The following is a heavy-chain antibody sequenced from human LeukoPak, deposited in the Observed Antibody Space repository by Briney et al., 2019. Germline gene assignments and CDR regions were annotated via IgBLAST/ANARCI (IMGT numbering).Heavy chain of an antibody. D-gene: IGHD3-3*01. Sequence: GGSLRLSCAASGFTFSRYWMHWVRQTPGKGLEFVSAIHHDGSGTFYADSVKGRFTISRDNSKNTLSLHMDSLRAEDTAIYYCVKDLFFYYGVVVWGQGTTVTVSS. CDR1: GFTFSRYW. V-gene: IGHV3-64D*06. CDR2: IHHDGSGT. CDR3: VKDLFFYYGVVV. J-gene: IGHJ6*02.